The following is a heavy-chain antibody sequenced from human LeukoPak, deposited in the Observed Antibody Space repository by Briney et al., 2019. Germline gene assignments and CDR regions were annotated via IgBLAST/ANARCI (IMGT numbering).Heavy chain of an antibody. Sequence: ASVKVSCKASGYTFTGYYMHWVRQAPGQGLEWMGWINPNSGGTNYAQKFQGRVTMTRDTSISTAYMELSRLRSDDTAVYYCATVTSSSWGNWFDPRGQGTLVTVSS. D-gene: IGHD6-13*01. CDR1: GYTFTGYY. CDR3: ATVTSSSWGNWFDP. CDR2: INPNSGGT. V-gene: IGHV1-2*02. J-gene: IGHJ5*02.